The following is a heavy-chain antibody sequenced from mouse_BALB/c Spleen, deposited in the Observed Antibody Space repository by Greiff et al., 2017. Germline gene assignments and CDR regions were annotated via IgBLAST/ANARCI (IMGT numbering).Heavy chain of an antibody. Sequence: EVKLQESGAELVKPGASVKLSCTASGFNIKDTYMHWVKQRHEQGLEWIGRIDPANGNTKYDPKFQGKATITADTSSNTAYLQLSSLTSEDTAVYYCAPYGMDYWGQGTSVTVSS. CDR2: IDPANGNT. CDR1: GFNIKDTY. CDR3: APYGMDY. V-gene: IGHV14-3*02. J-gene: IGHJ4*01.